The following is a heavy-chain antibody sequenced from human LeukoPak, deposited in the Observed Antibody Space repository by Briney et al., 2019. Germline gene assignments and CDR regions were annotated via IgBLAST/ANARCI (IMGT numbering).Heavy chain of an antibody. CDR1: GGSINSDY. CDR2: IYYTVST. D-gene: IGHD6-19*01. J-gene: IGHJ4*02. Sequence: PSETLSLTCAVSGGSINSDYWSWIRQPPGKGLEWIAYIYYTVSTNYNPSLKSRVTISVDTSKNQFSLKMSSVTAADTPVYYCARGAGWYQFWGQGTLVTVSS. V-gene: IGHV4-59*01. CDR3: ARGAGWYQF.